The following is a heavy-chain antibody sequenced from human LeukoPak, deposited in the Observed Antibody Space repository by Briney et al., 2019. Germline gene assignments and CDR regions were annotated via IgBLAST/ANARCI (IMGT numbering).Heavy chain of an antibody. CDR3: ARPNYGWYFDL. V-gene: IGHV3-74*01. CDR2: INSDGSST. CDR1: GFTFNTYW. J-gene: IGHJ2*01. D-gene: IGHD3-16*01. Sequence: GGSLRLSCAAPGFTFNTYWIHWVRQAPGKGLVWFSRINSDGSSTTYADSVKGRFTISRDNAKNTLYLQMNSLRAEDTAVYYCARPNYGWYFDLWGRGTLVTVSS.